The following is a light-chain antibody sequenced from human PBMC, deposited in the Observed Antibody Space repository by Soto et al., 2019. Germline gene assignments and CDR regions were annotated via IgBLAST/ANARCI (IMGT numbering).Light chain of an antibody. V-gene: IGLV2-8*01. J-gene: IGLJ1*01. CDR3: SSYAGSTPYV. Sequence: QSVPTQPPSASGSPGQSVTISCTGTSSDVGGYNYVSWYQQHPGKAPKLMIYEVTKRPSGVPDRFSGSKSGNTASLTVSGLQAEDEADYYCSSYAGSTPYVFGTGTKVTVL. CDR2: EVT. CDR1: SSDVGGYNY.